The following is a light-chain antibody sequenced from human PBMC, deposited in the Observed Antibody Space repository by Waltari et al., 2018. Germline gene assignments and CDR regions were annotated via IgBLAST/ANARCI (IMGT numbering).Light chain of an antibody. V-gene: IGLV1-40*01. J-gene: IGLJ1*01. CDR1: SSNIGADYD. CDR2: DTT. CDR3: QSYDSSLSGWRV. Sequence: QSVLTQPPSVSGAPGQRVTISCTGGSSNIGADYDVHWYQQLPGTAPKLLIFDTTTRPSGVPNRFSCSKSGTSAFLAITGLQPEDEADYYCQSYDSSLSGWRVFGTGTKVTVL.